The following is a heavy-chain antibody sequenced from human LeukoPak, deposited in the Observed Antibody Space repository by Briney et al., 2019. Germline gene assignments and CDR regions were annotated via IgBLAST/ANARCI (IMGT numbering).Heavy chain of an antibody. CDR2: IIPIFGTA. CDR1: GGTFSSYA. Sequence: SVKVSCKASGGTFSSYAISWVRQVPGQGLEWMGGIIPIFGTANYAQKFQGRVTITADESTSTAYMELSRLRSEDTAVYYCARGEYCSSTSCYVYDFWSGYYYWGQGTLVTVSS. D-gene: IGHD2-2*01. CDR3: ARGEYCSSTSCYVYDFWSGYYY. V-gene: IGHV1-69*13. J-gene: IGHJ4*02.